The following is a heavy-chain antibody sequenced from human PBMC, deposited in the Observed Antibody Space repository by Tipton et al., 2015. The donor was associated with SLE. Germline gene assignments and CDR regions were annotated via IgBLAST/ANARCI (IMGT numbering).Heavy chain of an antibody. CDR1: GFTFSSYA. CDR2: ISGGGGST. V-gene: IGHV3-23*01. J-gene: IGHJ4*02. Sequence: SLRLSCATSGFTFSSYALSWVRRAPGKGLDWVSAISGGGGSTYYADFVEGRFSISIDKSKKTLFLQMNSLRVDDTATYYCAKFEKTTDFYLDSWGQGTLVTVSP. CDR3: AKFEKTTDFYLDS. D-gene: IGHD1/OR15-1a*01.